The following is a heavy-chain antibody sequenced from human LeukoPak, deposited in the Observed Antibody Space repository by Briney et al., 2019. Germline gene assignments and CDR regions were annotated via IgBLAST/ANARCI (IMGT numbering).Heavy chain of an antibody. CDR2: ISYDGSNK. CDR3: XXXXRXXXGXXQXXNYYYMDV. J-gene: IGHJ6*03. Sequence: CXASGFTFSSYAMHWVRQAPGKGLEWVAVISYDGSNKYYADSVKGRFTISRDNSKNTLYLQMNSLTVEDTDIYYXXXXXRXXXGXXQXXNYYYMDVWGKGTTVTIPS. CDR1: GFTFSSYA. V-gene: IGHV3-30*04.